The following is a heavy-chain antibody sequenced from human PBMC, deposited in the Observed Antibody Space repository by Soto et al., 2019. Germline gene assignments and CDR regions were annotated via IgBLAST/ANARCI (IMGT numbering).Heavy chain of an antibody. V-gene: IGHV3-7*04. CDR2: MKEDGSEI. Sequence: EVQLVESGGGLVQPGGSLRLSCAASGFTFSSYWMTWVRQAPGKGLEWVVNMKEDGSEIYYVDSVKGRFTISRDNAKNSLYLQMNSLRAEDTAMYYCARGGATVIGYWGQGTLVTVSS. D-gene: IGHD4-4*01. CDR3: ARGGATVIGY. CDR1: GFTFSSYW. J-gene: IGHJ4*02.